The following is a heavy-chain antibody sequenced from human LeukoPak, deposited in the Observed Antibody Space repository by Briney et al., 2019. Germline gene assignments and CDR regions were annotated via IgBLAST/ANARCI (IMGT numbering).Heavy chain of an antibody. D-gene: IGHD4-23*01. CDR2: IYYSGST. V-gene: IGHV4-59*08. CDR3: ARHGDYGGNFPAEYFQH. CDR1: GGSISSYY. J-gene: IGHJ1*01. Sequence: SETLSLTCTASGGSISSYYWSWIRQPPGKGLQWIGYIYYSGSTNYNPSPKSRVTISVDTSKNQFSLKLSSVTAADTAVYYCARHGDYGGNFPAEYFQHWGQGTLVTVSS.